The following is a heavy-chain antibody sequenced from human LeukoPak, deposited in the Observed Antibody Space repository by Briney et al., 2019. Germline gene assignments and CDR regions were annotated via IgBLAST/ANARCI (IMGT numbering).Heavy chain of an antibody. CDR3: ARAGIYYDSSGPYDY. V-gene: IGHV4-59*01. J-gene: IGHJ4*02. CDR2: IYYSGST. Sequence: SETLSLTCTVSGGSISSYYWSRIRQPPGKGLEWIGYIYYSGSTNYNPSLKSRVTISVDTSKNQFSLKLSSVTAADTAVYYCARAGIYYDSSGPYDYWGQGTLVTVSS. CDR1: GGSISSYY. D-gene: IGHD3-22*01.